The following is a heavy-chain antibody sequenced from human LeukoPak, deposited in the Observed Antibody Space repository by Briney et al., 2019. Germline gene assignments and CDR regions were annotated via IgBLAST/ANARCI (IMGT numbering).Heavy chain of an antibody. Sequence: SSQTLSLTCTVSGGSISSGSYYWSWIRQPAGKGLEWIGRIYTSGSTNYNPSLKSRVTISVDTPKNQFSLKLSSVTAADTAVYYCATELVVPAAGRGPYFDYWGQGTLVTVSS. CDR2: IYTSGST. J-gene: IGHJ4*02. CDR3: ATELVVPAAGRGPYFDY. V-gene: IGHV4-61*02. CDR1: GGSISSGSYY. D-gene: IGHD2-2*01.